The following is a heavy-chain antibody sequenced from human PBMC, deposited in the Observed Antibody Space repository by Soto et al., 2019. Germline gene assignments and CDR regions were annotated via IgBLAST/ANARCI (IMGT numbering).Heavy chain of an antibody. CDR2: IYYSGST. J-gene: IGHJ5*02. CDR1: GGSISSYY. D-gene: IGHD4-17*01. Sequence: SETLSLTCTVSGGSISSYYWSWIRQPPGKGLEWIGYIYYSGSTNYNPSLKSRVTISVDTSKNQFSLKLSSVTAADTAVYYCAREGNHGDYYNWFDPWGQGTLVTVSS. CDR3: AREGNHGDYYNWFDP. V-gene: IGHV4-59*01.